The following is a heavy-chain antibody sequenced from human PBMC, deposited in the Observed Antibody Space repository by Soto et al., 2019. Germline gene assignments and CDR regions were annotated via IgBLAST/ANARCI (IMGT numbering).Heavy chain of an antibody. CDR2: IKSISDGETT. CDR3: TRRIAVAGTYYFDY. CDR1: GFTFSHAW. Sequence: LLVESGGGFVQPGGSLRLSCVASGFTFSHAWMDWLRQAPGKGLEWVGRIKSISDGETTNYAASVAGRFTISRDDSINTLFLHVNSRKTEHTGVYYCTRRIAVAGTYYFDYWGQGTLVSVSS. J-gene: IGHJ4*02. D-gene: IGHD6-19*01. V-gene: IGHV3-15*07.